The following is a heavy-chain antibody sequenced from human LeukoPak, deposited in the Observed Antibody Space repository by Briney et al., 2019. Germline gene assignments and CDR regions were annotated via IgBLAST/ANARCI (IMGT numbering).Heavy chain of an antibody. Sequence: GGSLRLSCAASGFTFSSYSMSWVRQAPGKGLEWVSAISGSGGSTYYADSVKGRFTISRDNSKNTLYLQMNSLRAEDTAVYYCAKDKAPLWFGEYYGMDVWGQGTTVTVSS. CDR3: AKDKAPLWFGEYYGMDV. CDR2: ISGSGGST. V-gene: IGHV3-23*01. J-gene: IGHJ6*02. D-gene: IGHD3-10*01. CDR1: GFTFSSYS.